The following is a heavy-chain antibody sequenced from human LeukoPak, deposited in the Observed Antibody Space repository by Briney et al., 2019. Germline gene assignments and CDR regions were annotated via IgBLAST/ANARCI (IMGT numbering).Heavy chain of an antibody. V-gene: IGHV1-2*02. D-gene: IGHD2-21*01. Sequence: ASVKVSCKASEYTFTGYYMHWVRQAPGQGLEWMGWINPNSGGTNYAQKFQGRVTMTRDTSISTAYMELSRLRSDDTAVYYCARGLLRGPNWFDPWGQGTLVTVSS. J-gene: IGHJ5*02. CDR2: INPNSGGT. CDR1: EYTFTGYY. CDR3: ARGLLRGPNWFDP.